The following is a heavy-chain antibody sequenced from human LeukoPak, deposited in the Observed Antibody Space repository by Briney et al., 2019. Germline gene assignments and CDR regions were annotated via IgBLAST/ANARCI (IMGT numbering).Heavy chain of an antibody. J-gene: IGHJ6*03. V-gene: IGHV3-66*01. CDR2: IYSGGST. CDR3: ARKFPSEYYYYYMDV. Sequence: PGGSLRLSCAASGFTVSSNYMSWVRQAPGKGLEWVSVIYSGGSTYYADSVKGRFTISRDNSKNTLYLQMNSLRAEDTAVYYCARKFPSEYYYYYMDVWGKGTTVTVSS. CDR1: GFTVSSNY.